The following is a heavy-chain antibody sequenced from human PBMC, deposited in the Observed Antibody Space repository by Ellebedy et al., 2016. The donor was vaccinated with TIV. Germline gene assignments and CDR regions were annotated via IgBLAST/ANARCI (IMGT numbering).Heavy chain of an antibody. V-gene: IGHV1-18*01. Sequence: ASVQVSCXASGYTFTSYGLSWVRQAPGQGLEWMGWISAYNGNTNYAQKLQGRVTMTTDTSTSTAYMELRSLRSDDTAVYYCARDLRGLFGVVQRLTPNGYWGQGTLVTVSS. CDR2: ISAYNGNT. D-gene: IGHD3-3*01. J-gene: IGHJ4*02. CDR1: GYTFTSYG. CDR3: ARDLRGLFGVVQRLTPNGY.